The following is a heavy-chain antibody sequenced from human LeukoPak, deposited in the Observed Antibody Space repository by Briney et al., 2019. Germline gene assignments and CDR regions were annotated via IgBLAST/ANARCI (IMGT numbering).Heavy chain of an antibody. CDR2: ITNDGNNK. D-gene: IGHD6-13*01. CDR1: GFTFTSFD. J-gene: IGHJ6*02. CDR3: AKDVWAVTSSWFTKNYYYYGMDV. V-gene: IGHV3-30*18. Sequence: GMSLRLSCAASGFTFTSFDMHWVRQAPGKGLEWVAVITNDGNNKYYADSAKGRFTISRDNSENTLYLQMNSLRAEDTAVYYCAKDVWAVTSSWFTKNYYYYGMDVWGQGTTVTVSS.